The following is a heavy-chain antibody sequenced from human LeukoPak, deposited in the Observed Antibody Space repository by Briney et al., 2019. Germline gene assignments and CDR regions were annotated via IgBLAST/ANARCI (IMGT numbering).Heavy chain of an antibody. V-gene: IGHV3-7*01. CDR3: ARDSCISTRCYSPFDY. CDR2: IKQDGSEK. CDR1: GFTFGSYW. Sequence: PGGSLRLSCAASGFTFGSYWMSWVRQAPGKGLEWVANIKQDGSEKYYVDSVKGRFTISRDNAKNSLYLQMNSLRAEDTALYFCARDSCISTRCYSPFDYWGQGTLVTVSS. J-gene: IGHJ4*02. D-gene: IGHD2-2*01.